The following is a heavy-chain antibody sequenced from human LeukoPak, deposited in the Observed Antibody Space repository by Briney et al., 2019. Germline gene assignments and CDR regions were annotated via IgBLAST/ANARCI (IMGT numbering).Heavy chain of an antibody. V-gene: IGHV3-30*04. Sequence: PGGSLRLSCAASGFTFSSYAMHWVRQAPGKGLEWVAVISYDGSNKYYADSVKGRFTISRDNSKNTLYLQMNSLRAEDTAVYYCARDEVVTMVRGVPGYFDYWGQGTLVTVSS. D-gene: IGHD3-10*01. CDR3: ARDEVVTMVRGVPGYFDY. CDR1: GFTFSSYA. CDR2: ISYDGSNK. J-gene: IGHJ4*02.